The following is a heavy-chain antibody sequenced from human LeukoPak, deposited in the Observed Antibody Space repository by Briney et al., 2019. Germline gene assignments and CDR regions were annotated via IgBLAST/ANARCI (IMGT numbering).Heavy chain of an antibody. D-gene: IGHD5/OR15-5a*01. CDR1: GFSLSTSGMC. Sequence: SGPTLLNPTQTLTLTCTFSGFSLSTSGMCVSWIRQPPGKALEWLARIDWDDDKYYSTSLKTRLTISKDTSKNQVVLTMTNMDPVDTATYYCARASTIHDLFDYWGQGTLVTVSS. CDR3: ARASTIHDLFDY. J-gene: IGHJ4*02. CDR2: IDWDDDK. V-gene: IGHV2-70*11.